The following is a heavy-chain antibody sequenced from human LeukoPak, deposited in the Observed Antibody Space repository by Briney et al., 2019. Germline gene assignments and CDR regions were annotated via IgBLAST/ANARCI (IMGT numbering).Heavy chain of an antibody. V-gene: IGHV3-30-3*01. CDR3: ARDYVWGSYPYPLDY. Sequence: GRSLRLSCAASGFTFSSYAMHWVRQAPGKGLEWVAVISYDGSNKYYADSVKGRFTISRDNSKNTLYLQMNSLRAEDTAVYYCARDYVWGSYPYPLDYWGQGTLVTVSS. J-gene: IGHJ4*02. CDR1: GFTFSSYA. CDR2: ISYDGSNK. D-gene: IGHD3-16*01.